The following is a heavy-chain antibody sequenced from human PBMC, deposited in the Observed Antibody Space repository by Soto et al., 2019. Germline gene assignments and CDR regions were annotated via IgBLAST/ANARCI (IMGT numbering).Heavy chain of an antibody. CDR3: ASVRGGYYYAMDV. CDR2: IYHSGST. Sequence: SETLSLTCAVSGGSISSSNWWSWVRQPPGKGLEWIGEIYHSGSTNYNPSLKSRATISVDKSKNQFSLKLSSVTAADTAVYYCASVRGGYYYAMDVWGQGTTVTVSS. CDR1: GGSISSSNW. V-gene: IGHV4-4*02. D-gene: IGHD3-10*02. J-gene: IGHJ6*02.